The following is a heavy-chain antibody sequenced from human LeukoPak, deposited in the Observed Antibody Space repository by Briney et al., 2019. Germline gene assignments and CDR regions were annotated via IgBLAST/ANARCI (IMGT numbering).Heavy chain of an antibody. CDR3: ARGQNYYDSSGYNQFDY. V-gene: IGHV3-21*01. J-gene: IGHJ4*02. D-gene: IGHD3-22*01. Sequence: GGSLRLSCAASEFTFSTYIMNWVRQAPGKGLEWVSSISSSSAYIYYADSVRGRFTISRDNAKNSLYLQMNSLRAEDTAVYYCARGQNYYDSSGYNQFDYWGQGTLVTVSS. CDR2: ISSSSAYI. CDR1: EFTFSTYI.